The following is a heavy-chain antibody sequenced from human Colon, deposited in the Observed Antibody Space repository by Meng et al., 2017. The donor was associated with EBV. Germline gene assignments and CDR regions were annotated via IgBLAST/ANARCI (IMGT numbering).Heavy chain of an antibody. J-gene: IGHJ4*02. CDR1: GGSISSGDYY. CDR2: IYYSGST. Sequence: QGQLQESGPGLVKPSQPLSLTCTVSGGSISSGDYYWSWIRQPPGKGLEWIGYIYYSGSTYYNPSLKSRVTISVDTSKNQFSLKLSSVTAADTAVYYCARDRGGLGAFDYWGQGTLVTVSS. V-gene: IGHV4-30-4*01. CDR3: ARDRGGLGAFDY. D-gene: IGHD5-12*01.